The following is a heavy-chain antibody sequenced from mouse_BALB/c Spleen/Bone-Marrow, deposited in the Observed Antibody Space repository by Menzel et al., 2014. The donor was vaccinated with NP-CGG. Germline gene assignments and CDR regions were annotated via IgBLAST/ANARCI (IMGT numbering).Heavy chain of an antibody. V-gene: IGHV14-3*02. CDR1: GFNIKDTY. D-gene: IGHD2-4*01. Sequence: EVQLQESGAELVKPGASVKLSCTASGFNIKDTYMHWVKQRPEQGLEWIGRIDPANGNTKYDPKFQGKATITADTSSNTAYLQLSSLTSEGTAVYYCARGYYDYVYAMDYWGQGTSVTVSS. CDR2: IDPANGNT. CDR3: ARGYYDYVYAMDY. J-gene: IGHJ4*01.